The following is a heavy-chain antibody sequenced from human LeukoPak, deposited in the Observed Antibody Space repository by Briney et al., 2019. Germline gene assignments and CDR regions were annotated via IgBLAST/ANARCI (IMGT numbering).Heavy chain of an antibody. D-gene: IGHD2-15*01. CDR3: ARGRYCSGGSCYWVSYNWFDP. Sequence: PSETLSLTCTVSGGSISSGSYYWSWIRQPAGKGLEWIGRIYTSGSTNYNPSLKSRVTISVDTSKNQFSLKLSSVTAADTAVYYCARGRYCSGGSCYWVSYNWFDPWGQGTLVTVSS. J-gene: IGHJ5*02. CDR2: IYTSGST. CDR1: GGSISSGSYY. V-gene: IGHV4-61*02.